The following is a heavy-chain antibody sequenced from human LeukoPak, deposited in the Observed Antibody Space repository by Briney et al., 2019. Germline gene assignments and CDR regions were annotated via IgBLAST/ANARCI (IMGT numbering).Heavy chain of an antibody. CDR2: IFSNDEK. Sequence: ESGPTLVNPTETLTLTCTVSGFSLSNARMGVSWIRQPPGKALEWLAHIFSNDEKSYSTSLKSRLTISKDTSKSQVVLTMTNMDPVDTATYYCARMQDDYSNYDALYNWFDPWGQGTLVTVSS. D-gene: IGHD4-11*01. V-gene: IGHV2-26*01. CDR3: ARMQDDYSNYDALYNWFDP. CDR1: GFSLSNARMG. J-gene: IGHJ5*02.